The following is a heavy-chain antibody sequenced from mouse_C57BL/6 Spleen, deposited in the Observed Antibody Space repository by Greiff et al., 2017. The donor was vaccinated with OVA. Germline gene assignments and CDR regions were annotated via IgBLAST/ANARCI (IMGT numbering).Heavy chain of an antibody. Sequence: VKLVESGAELVRPGASVKLSCKASGYTFTDYYINWVKQRPGQGLEWIARIYPGSGNTYYNEKFKGKATLTAEKSSSTAYMQLSSLTSEDSAVYFCARSGTTVVARGFDYWGQGTTLTVSS. V-gene: IGHV1-76*01. J-gene: IGHJ2*01. CDR1: GYTFTDYY. CDR3: ARSGTTVVARGFDY. D-gene: IGHD1-1*01. CDR2: IYPGSGNT.